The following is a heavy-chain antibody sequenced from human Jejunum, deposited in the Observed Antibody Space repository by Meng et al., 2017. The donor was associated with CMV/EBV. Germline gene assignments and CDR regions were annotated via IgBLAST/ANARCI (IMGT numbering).Heavy chain of an antibody. J-gene: IGHJ4*02. D-gene: IGHD3-22*01. Sequence: SISSYYWSWIRQSPGKGLEWIGYVSSTGANKNPSLQRRVSTSMDTSKNQFSLKLKSVTAADTAVYYCARDRHYNDMSGYYRYFDYWGQGMLVTVSS. CDR3: ARDRHYNDMSGYYRYFDY. V-gene: IGHV4-59*01. CDR2: VSSTGA. CDR1: SISSYY.